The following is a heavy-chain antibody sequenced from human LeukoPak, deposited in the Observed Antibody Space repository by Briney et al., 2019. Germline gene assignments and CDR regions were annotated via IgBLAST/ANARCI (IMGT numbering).Heavy chain of an antibody. J-gene: IGHJ6*04. CDR1: GFTFSSYG. D-gene: IGHD3-10*01. V-gene: IGHV3-30*03. Sequence: AGGSLRLSCAASGFTFSSYGMHWVRQAPGKGLEWVAVISYDGSNKYYADSVKGRFTISRDNSKNTLYLQMNSLRAEDTAVYYCARGMVRAKGYYYGMDVWGKGTTVTVSS. CDR2: ISYDGSNK. CDR3: ARGMVRAKGYYYGMDV.